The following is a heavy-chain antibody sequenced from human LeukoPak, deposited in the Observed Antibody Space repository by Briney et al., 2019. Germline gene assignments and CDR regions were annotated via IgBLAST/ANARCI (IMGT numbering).Heavy chain of an antibody. V-gene: IGHV4-34*01. Sequence: SETLSLTCVVYGGSFSGYYWSCIRQPPGKGLEWIGEINHSGSTNYNPSLKSRVTISVDTSKNQFSLKLSSVTAADTAVYYCARAGFDPWGQGTLVTVSS. CDR1: GGSFSGYY. J-gene: IGHJ5*02. CDR3: ARAGFDP. CDR2: INHSGST.